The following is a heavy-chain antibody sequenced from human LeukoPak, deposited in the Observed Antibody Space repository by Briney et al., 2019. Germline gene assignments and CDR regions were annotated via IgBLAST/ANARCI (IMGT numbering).Heavy chain of an antibody. CDR2: IYNSGST. D-gene: IGHD2-15*01. V-gene: IGHV4-59*08. J-gene: IGHJ3*02. CDR1: GGSINNYY. Sequence: SETLSLTCTVSGGSINNYYWSWIRQPPGKGLEWLGNIYNSGSTNSNPSLKSRLTISIDTSKNQFSLRLSSVPAADTAVYYCARRRQISSYSPYAFDIWGQGTLVTVSP. CDR3: ARRRQISSYSPYAFDI.